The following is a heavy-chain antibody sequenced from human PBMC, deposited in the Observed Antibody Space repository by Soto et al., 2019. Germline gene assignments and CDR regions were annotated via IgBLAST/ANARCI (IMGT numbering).Heavy chain of an antibody. Sequence: GSLRLSCAASGFTFSSYWMHWVRQAPGKGLVWVSRINSDGSSTSYADSVKGRFTISRDNAKNTLYLQMNSLRAEDTAVYYCASLLNHYYGMDVWGQGTTVTVSS. J-gene: IGHJ6*02. CDR2: INSDGSST. CDR1: GFTFSSYW. CDR3: ASLLNHYYGMDV. V-gene: IGHV3-74*01.